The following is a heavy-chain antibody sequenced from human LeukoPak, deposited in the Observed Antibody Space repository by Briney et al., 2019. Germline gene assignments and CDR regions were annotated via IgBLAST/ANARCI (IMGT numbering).Heavy chain of an antibody. Sequence: GGSLRLSCAVSGFIFSAYSMNWVRQAPGKGLEWVSSISSSSSYIYYADSVKGRFTISRDNAKNSLYLQLNSLRAEDTAVYYCARSLGQPARYSDYWGQGALVTVSS. V-gene: IGHV3-21*01. J-gene: IGHJ4*02. CDR3: ARSLGQPARYSDY. CDR2: ISSSSSYI. CDR1: GFIFSAYS. D-gene: IGHD2-2*01.